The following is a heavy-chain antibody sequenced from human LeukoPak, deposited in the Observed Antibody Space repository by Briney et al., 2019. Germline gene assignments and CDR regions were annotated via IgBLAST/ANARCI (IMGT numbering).Heavy chain of an antibody. D-gene: IGHD5-24*01. CDR1: GGSISSSTYY. J-gene: IGHJ3*02. CDR3: ARAVRDGFSDAFDI. V-gene: IGHV4-61*01. Sequence: SETLSLTCTVSGGSISSSTYYWSWIRQPPGKGLEWIGYIYYSGSTNYNPSLKSRVTISVDTSKNQFSLKLSSVTAADTAVYYCARAVRDGFSDAFDIWGQGTMVTVSS. CDR2: IYYSGST.